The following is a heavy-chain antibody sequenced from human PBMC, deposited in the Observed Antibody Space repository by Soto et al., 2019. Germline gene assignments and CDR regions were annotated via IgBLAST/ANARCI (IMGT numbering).Heavy chain of an antibody. Sequence: PGGSLRLSCAASGFTFSSYAMSWVRQAPGKGLEWVSAISGSGGSTYYADSVKGRFTISRDNSKNTLYLQMNSLRAEDTAVYYCAKEKGLWFGEPWIFDYWGQGTLVTVSS. D-gene: IGHD3-10*01. CDR2: ISGSGGST. CDR1: GFTFSSYA. J-gene: IGHJ4*02. V-gene: IGHV3-23*01. CDR3: AKEKGLWFGEPWIFDY.